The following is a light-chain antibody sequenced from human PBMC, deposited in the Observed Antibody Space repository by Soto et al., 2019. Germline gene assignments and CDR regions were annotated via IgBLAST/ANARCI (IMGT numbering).Light chain of an antibody. V-gene: IGKV3-20*01. CDR1: QSVGGSS. Sequence: ETVLTQSPGILSLSPGERATVSCRASQSVGGSSLAWYQQRPGQAPRLLIYDTSKRATGIPDRFSGSGSGTDFTLTISRLEPEDFAVYYCQQYQNSTRTFGQGTKVHIK. CDR2: DTS. J-gene: IGKJ1*01. CDR3: QQYQNSTRT.